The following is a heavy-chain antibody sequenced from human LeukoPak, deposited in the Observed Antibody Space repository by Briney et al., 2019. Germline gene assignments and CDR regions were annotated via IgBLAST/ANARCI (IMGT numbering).Heavy chain of an antibody. CDR3: ARGGYYGSGSYYNFDH. J-gene: IGHJ5*02. V-gene: IGHV4-34*01. CDR1: GGSFSGYY. D-gene: IGHD3-10*01. CDR2: INHSGRT. Sequence: SETLSLTCAVYGGSFSGYYWSCVRQPPGKGLEWVGEINHSGRTNYNPSLKSRVTITVNTTKNQFSLKLSSATAADTAVDYCARGGYYGSGSYYNFDHWGQGTLVTVSS.